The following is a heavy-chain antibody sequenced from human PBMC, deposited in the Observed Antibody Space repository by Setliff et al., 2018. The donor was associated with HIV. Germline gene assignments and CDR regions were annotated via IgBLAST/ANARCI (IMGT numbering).Heavy chain of an antibody. CDR1: GGIFSNYA. D-gene: IGHD3-16*01. Sequence: SVKVSCKASGGIFSNYAINWVRLAPGQGLEWMGGIIPIFGTADYAQRFQGRVTITADESTSTAYMELSSLRSADTAVCYCARGDMIAFGGVGPFDYWGQGTLVTVSS. V-gene: IGHV1-69*13. J-gene: IGHJ4*02. CDR3: ARGDMIAFGGVGPFDY. CDR2: IIPIFGTA.